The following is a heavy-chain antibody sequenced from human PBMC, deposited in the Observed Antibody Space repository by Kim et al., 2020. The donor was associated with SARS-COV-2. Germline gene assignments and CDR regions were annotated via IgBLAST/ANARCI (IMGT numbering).Heavy chain of an antibody. Sequence: GGSLRLSCAASGFTLSSYEMNWVRQAPGKGLEWVSYISRSGSTIYYADSVKGRLRISRDNAKNSLNLQMNSLRAEDTAVYYCARGSGGGVLRFLEWLSYYDYGIDVWVQGTTITVSS. V-gene: IGHV3-48*03. D-gene: IGHD3-3*01. J-gene: IGHJ6*02. CDR1: GFTLSSYE. CDR3: ARGSGGGVLRFLEWLSYYDYGIDV. CDR2: ISRSGSTI.